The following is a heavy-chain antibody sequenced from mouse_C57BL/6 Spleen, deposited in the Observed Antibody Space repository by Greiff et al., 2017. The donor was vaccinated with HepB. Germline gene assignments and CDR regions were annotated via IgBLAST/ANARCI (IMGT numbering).Heavy chain of an antibody. V-gene: IGHV5-4*01. Sequence: EVQVVESGGGLVKPGGSLKLSCAASGFTFSSYAMSWVRQTPEKRLEWVATISDGGSYTYYPDNVKGRFTISRDNAKNNLYLQMSHLKSEDTAMYYCARVSYSFDYWGQGTTLTVSS. CDR1: GFTFSSYA. D-gene: IGHD1-1*01. CDR2: ISDGGSYT. J-gene: IGHJ2*01. CDR3: ARVSYSFDY.